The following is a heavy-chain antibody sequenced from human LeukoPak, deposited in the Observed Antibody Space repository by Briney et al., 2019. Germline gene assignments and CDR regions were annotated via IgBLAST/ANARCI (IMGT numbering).Heavy chain of an antibody. J-gene: IGHJ4*02. V-gene: IGHV3-23*01. D-gene: IGHD3-22*01. CDR1: GFTFSSYW. CDR3: AKPSAMIVVVITEFDY. Sequence: PGGSLRLSCAASGFTFSSYWMHWVRQAPGKGLEWVSAISGSGGSTYYADSVKGRFTISRDNSKNTLYLQMNSLRAEDTAVYYCAKPSAMIVVVITEFDYWGQGTLVTVSS. CDR2: ISGSGGST.